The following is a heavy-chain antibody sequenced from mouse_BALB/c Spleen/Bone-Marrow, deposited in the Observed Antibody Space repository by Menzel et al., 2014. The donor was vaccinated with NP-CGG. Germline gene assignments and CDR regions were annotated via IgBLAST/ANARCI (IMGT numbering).Heavy chain of an antibody. CDR3: ARRDDAMDY. V-gene: IGHV1-54*03. Sequence: QVQLQQSGAELVRPGTSVKVSCKASGYAFTNYLIEWVKQRPGQGLEWIGVINPGSGGTNYNEKFKGKATLTADKSSSTAYMQLSSLTSDDSAVYFCARRDDAMDYWGQGTPVTVSS. CDR1: GYAFTNYL. CDR2: INPGSGGT. J-gene: IGHJ4*01. D-gene: IGHD3-3*01.